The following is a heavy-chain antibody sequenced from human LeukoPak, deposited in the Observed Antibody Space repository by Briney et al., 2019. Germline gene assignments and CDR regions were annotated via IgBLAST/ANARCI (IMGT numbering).Heavy chain of an antibody. J-gene: IGHJ4*02. CDR3: AKEVQWLVLNGLFDY. CDR2: ISGSGDRR. CDR1: GFTFSSYA. D-gene: IGHD6-19*01. V-gene: IGHV3-23*01. Sequence: GGSLRLSCAASGFTFSSYAMSWVRQAPGKGLEWVSAISGSGDRRYYADSVKGRFTISRDNSKNTLYLQMNSLRAEDTAVYYCAKEVQWLVLNGLFDYWGQGTRVTVSS.